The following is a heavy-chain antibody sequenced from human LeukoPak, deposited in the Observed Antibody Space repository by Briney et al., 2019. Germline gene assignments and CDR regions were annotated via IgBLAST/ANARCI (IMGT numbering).Heavy chain of an antibody. V-gene: IGHV3-9*01. CDR3: ARGLEKGYSYGIDY. J-gene: IGHJ4*02. D-gene: IGHD5-18*01. CDR2: ISWNSGTI. Sequence: PGGSLRLSCAASGFTFSSYSMNWVRQAPGKGLEWVSGISWNSGTIGHADSVKGRFTISRDNAKDSLYLQMNSLRTDDTALYYCARGLEKGYSYGIDYWGQGTLVTVSS. CDR1: GFTFSSYS.